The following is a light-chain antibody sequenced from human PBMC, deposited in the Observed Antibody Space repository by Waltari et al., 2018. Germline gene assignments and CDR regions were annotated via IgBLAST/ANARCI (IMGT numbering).Light chain of an antibody. V-gene: IGLV1-47*01. J-gene: IGLJ7*01. CDR1: GSNIGTNF. CDR2: RSD. Sequence: QSALTQPPAASGTPGQRLIISCSGSGSNIGTNFVYWYQQFPGTAPKLLIYRSDQRASVVPDRFSGSKSGSSASLAISGLQSEDESLYYCAAWDDSLSAVVFGGGTQVTVL. CDR3: AAWDDSLSAVV.